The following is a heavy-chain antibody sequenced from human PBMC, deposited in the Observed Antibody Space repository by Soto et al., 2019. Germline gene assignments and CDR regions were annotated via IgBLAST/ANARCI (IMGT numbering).Heavy chain of an antibody. CDR2: IIPIFGTA. Sequence: ASVKVSCKASGGTFSSYAISWVRQAPGQGLEWMGGIIPIFGTANYAQKFQGRVTITADESTSTAYMELSSLRSEDTAVYYCVGGSITMVRGVIIRGHFDYWGQGTLVTVSS. CDR1: GGTFSSYA. D-gene: IGHD3-10*01. V-gene: IGHV1-69*13. J-gene: IGHJ4*02. CDR3: VGGSITMVRGVIIRGHFDY.